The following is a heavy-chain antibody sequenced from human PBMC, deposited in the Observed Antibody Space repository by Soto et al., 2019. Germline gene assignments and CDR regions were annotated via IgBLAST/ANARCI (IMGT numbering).Heavy chain of an antibody. CDR3: ARRSPEWFGELWLLGGMDV. V-gene: IGHV5-51*01. CDR2: IYPGDSDT. CDR1: GYSFTSYW. J-gene: IGHJ6*02. Sequence: GESLKISCKGSGYSFTSYWIGWVRQMPGKGLEWMGIIYPGDSDTRYSPSFQGQVTISADKSISTAYLQWSSLKASDTAMYYCARRSPEWFGELWLLGGMDVWGQGTTVTVSS. D-gene: IGHD3-10*01.